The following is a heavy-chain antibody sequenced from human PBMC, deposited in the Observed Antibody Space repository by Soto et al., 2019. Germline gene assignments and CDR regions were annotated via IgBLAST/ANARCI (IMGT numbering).Heavy chain of an antibody. J-gene: IGHJ3*01. CDR3: ATWHEREHAYDV. V-gene: IGHV3-74*01. D-gene: IGHD1-1*01. CDR2: INSDGSST. Sequence: PGGSLRLSCAASGFTFSSYWMHWVRQAPGKGLVWVSRINSDGSSTSYADSVKGRFTISRDNAKNTLYVQMNSLRAEDTAVYYCATWHEREHAYDVWGQGTTVTVSS. CDR1: GFTFSSYW.